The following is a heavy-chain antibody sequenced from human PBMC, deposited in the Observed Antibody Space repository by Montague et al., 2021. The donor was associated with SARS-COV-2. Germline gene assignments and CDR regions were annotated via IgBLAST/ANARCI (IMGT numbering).Heavy chain of an antibody. CDR1: GGSINDHY. D-gene: IGHD3-22*01. CDR3: ARRGYYDSAGYHWHLDL. V-gene: IGHV4-4*09. J-gene: IGHJ2*01. Sequence: SETLSLTCTVSGGSINDHYRSWIRQSPSKGLEWIGYISSNGKTNYNPSLKSRVTLSADASRNEFSLKLDSVTAADTAAYFCARRGYYDSAGYHWHLDLWGRGMLVTVSS. CDR2: ISSNGKT.